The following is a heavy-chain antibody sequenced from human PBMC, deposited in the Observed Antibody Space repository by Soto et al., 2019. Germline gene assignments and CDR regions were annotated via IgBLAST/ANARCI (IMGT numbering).Heavy chain of an antibody. D-gene: IGHD3-16*02. CDR3: AKHQSADELPFRSRDY. CDR1: GVTFSSYV. V-gene: IGHV3-23*01. CDR2: ISGNGGST. J-gene: IGHJ4*02. Sequence: PGGSLRLSCASCGVTFSSYVMSWVRQAPGKGLEWVSGISGNGGSTYYADSVKGRFTISRDNTKNTLYLQMNGLTAEDTAVFFCAKHQSADELPFRSRDYWGQRSPVTVSS.